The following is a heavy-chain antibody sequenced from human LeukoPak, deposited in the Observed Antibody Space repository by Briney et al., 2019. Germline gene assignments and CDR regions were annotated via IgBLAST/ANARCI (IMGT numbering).Heavy chain of an antibody. CDR2: IRSKANSYAT. V-gene: IGHV3-73*01. Sequence: GGSLRLSCAASGFTFSGSAMHWVRQASGKGLEWVGRIRSKANSYATAYAASVKGRFTISRDDSKNTAYLQMNSLKTEDTAVYYCTRHDSSSWGVAFDIWGQGTMVTVPS. J-gene: IGHJ3*02. D-gene: IGHD6-13*01. CDR3: TRHDSSSWGVAFDI. CDR1: GFTFSGSA.